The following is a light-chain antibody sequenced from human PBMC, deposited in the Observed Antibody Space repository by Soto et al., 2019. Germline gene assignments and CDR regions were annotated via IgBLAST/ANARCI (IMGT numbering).Light chain of an antibody. V-gene: IGKV3D-20*02. J-gene: IGKJ1*01. CDR1: QSVSSSS. CDR3: QQCSNWPWT. Sequence: IVLTQSPGSLSLSPGERATLSCRASQSVSSSSLAWYQQKPGQDPRLLIYGASSMESGIPDRFSGSGSGTDFTLTISSLEPEDLAVYYCQQCSNWPWTVGQVTKVELK. CDR2: GAS.